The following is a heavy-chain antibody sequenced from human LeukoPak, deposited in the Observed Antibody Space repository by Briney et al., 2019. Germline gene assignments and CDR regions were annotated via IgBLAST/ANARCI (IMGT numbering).Heavy chain of an antibody. Sequence: SETLSLTCTVSGGSINSYYWSWIRQPPGKGLECIGHIYYTGSTYYKPSLESRVTISVDTSKNQFSLKLSSVTAADTAVYYCARLEAYWGQGTLVTVSS. D-gene: IGHD3-3*01. CDR2: IYYTGST. J-gene: IGHJ4*02. CDR3: ARLEAY. CDR1: GGSINSYY. V-gene: IGHV4-59*08.